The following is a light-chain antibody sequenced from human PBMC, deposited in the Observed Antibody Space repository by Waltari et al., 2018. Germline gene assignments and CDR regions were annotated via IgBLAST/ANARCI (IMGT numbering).Light chain of an antibody. Sequence: QLVLTQSPSASASLGASVKLTCTLSSGHSSNVIAWLQQQPEKGPRYLMKVNSDGSHSKGDEIPVRFSGSSSGAERYLTISSLQSEDEAGYYCQTGGHGTWVFGGGTKLTVL. CDR3: QTGGHGTWV. V-gene: IGLV4-69*01. CDR2: VNSDGSH. CDR1: SGHSSNV. J-gene: IGLJ3*02.